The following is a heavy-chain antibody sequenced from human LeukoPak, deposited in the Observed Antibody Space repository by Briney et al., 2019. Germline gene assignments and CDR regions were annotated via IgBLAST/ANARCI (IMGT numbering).Heavy chain of an antibody. D-gene: IGHD5-24*01. CDR1: GGSFSGYY. CDR3: ARVRHRRDGYNSDY. Sequence: SETLSLTCAVYGGSFSGYYWSWIRQPPGKGLEWIGVINHSGSTNYNTSLKSRVTISVDTSKNQFSLKLSSVTAADTAVYYCARVRHRRDGYNSDYWGQGTLVTVSS. J-gene: IGHJ4*02. CDR2: INHSGST. V-gene: IGHV4-34*01.